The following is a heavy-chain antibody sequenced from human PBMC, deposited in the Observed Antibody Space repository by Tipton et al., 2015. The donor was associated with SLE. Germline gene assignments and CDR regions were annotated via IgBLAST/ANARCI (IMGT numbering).Heavy chain of an antibody. CDR2: IKSKTDGGTT. CDR3: TTDGGSYYVSDY. CDR1: GFTFSNAW. D-gene: IGHD1-26*01. V-gene: IGHV3-15*01. J-gene: IGHJ4*02. Sequence: SLRLSCAASGFTFSNAWMSWVRQATGKGLEWVGRIKSKTDGGTTDYAAPVKGRFTISRDDSKNTLYLQMNSLKTEDTAAYYCTTDGGSYYVSDYWGQGTLVTVSS.